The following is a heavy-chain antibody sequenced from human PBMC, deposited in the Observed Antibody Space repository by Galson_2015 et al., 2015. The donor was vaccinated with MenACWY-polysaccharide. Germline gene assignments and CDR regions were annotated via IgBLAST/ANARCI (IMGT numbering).Heavy chain of an antibody. CDR3: ARVLVPAAILRGHSSGWYIFDY. D-gene: IGHD2-2*02. J-gene: IGHJ4*02. Sequence: SVKVSCKASGYTFTSYAMHWVRQAPGQRLEWMGWINAGNGNTKYSQRFQGRVTITRDTSASTAYMELSSLRSEDTAVYYCARVLVPAAILRGHSSGWYIFDYWGQGTLVTVSS. V-gene: IGHV1-3*01. CDR2: INAGNGNT. CDR1: GYTFTSYA.